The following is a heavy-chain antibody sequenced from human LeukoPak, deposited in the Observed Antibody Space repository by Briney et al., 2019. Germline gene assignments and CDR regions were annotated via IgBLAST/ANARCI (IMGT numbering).Heavy chain of an antibody. CDR2: INPNSGGT. CDR1: GYSFTGHY. J-gene: IGHJ4*02. D-gene: IGHD3-16*01. Sequence: ASVKVSCKASGYSFTGHYMHWVRQAPGQGLEWMGWINPNSGGTNYAQKFQGRVTMTRDTSISTAYMELSRLRSDDTAVYYCARGARHYVWGSSLVYFDYWGQGTLVTVSS. V-gene: IGHV1-2*02. CDR3: ARGARHYVWGSSLVYFDY.